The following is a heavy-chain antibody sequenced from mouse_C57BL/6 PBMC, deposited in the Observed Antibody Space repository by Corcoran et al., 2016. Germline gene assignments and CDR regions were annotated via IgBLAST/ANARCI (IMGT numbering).Heavy chain of an antibody. CDR2: INTYSGVP. CDR1: GYTFTTYG. J-gene: IGHJ2*01. V-gene: IGHV9-3*01. CDR3: AREGYDYVDY. Sequence: QIQLVQSGPELKKTGETVKISCKASGYTFTTYGMSWVKQAPGKGLKWMGWINTYSGVPTYADDFKGRFAFSLETSASTAYLQINNLKNEDTATYFCAREGYDYVDYWGHGTTLTVSS. D-gene: IGHD2-3*01.